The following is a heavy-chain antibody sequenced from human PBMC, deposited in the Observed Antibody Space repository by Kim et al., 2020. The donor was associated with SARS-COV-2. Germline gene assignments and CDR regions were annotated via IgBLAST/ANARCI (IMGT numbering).Heavy chain of an antibody. CDR2: IDPNTGST. V-gene: IGHV1-2*02. J-gene: IGHJ4*02. Sequence: ASVKVSCKASGDIFSAYYIHWVRQAPGQGLEWMGWIDPNTGSTNSAEQFQGRVTMTRDTSISTAYMELSRLTSDDTAMYYCASVTVHEDFWGQGTLVTVSS. D-gene: IGHD4-4*01. CDR3: ASVTVHEDF. CDR1: GDIFSAYY.